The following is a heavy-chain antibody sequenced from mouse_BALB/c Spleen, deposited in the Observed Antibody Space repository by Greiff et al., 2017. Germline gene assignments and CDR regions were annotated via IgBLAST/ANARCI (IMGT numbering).Heavy chain of an antibody. CDR3: ARRRDDYDFYYAMDY. Sequence: QVQLKESGAELMKPGASVKISCKATGYTFSSYWIEWVKQRPGHGLEWIGEILPGSGSTNYNEKFKGKATFTADTSSNTAYMQLSSLTSEDSAVYYCARRRDDYDFYYAMDYWGQGTSVTVSS. D-gene: IGHD2-4*01. J-gene: IGHJ4*01. V-gene: IGHV1-9*01. CDR1: GYTFSSYW. CDR2: ILPGSGST.